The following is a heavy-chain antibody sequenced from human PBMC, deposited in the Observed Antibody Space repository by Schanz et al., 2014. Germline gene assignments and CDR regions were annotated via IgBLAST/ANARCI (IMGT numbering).Heavy chain of an antibody. CDR2: INGGGETT. J-gene: IGHJ6*02. V-gene: IGHV3-11*01. CDR3: ARGNYGMDV. CDR1: GFTFSGSV. Sequence: VQLVESGGGLVQPGGSLRLSCVASGFTFSGSVMHWIRQAPGKGLEWVSYINGGGETTYYADSVRGRFTISRDNAKNSLFLQMNSLRAEDTAKYYCARGNYGMDVWGQGTTVTVSS.